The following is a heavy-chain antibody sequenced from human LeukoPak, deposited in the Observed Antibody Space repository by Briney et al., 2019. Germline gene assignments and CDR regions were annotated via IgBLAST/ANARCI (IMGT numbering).Heavy chain of an antibody. V-gene: IGHV4-34*01. CDR1: GGSFSGFY. J-gene: IGHJ5*02. Sequence: SETLSLTCAVYGGSFSGFYWSWIRQPPGKGLEWIGEIHHSGSTNYNPSLKSRVTISIGTSKNQFSLKVSSVTAADTAVYYCARAHSSGWPHMFDPWGQGTLVTVPS. CDR2: IHHSGST. D-gene: IGHD6-19*01. CDR3: ARAHSSGWPHMFDP.